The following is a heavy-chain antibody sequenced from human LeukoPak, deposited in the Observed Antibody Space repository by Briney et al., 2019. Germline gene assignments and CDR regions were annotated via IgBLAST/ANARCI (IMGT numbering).Heavy chain of an antibody. Sequence: PSETLSLTCTVSGGSISSYYWSWIRQPPGKGLEWIGYIYYSGSTNYNPSLKSRVTISVDTSKNQFSLKLSSVTAADTAVYYCASITPAIMDVWGKGTTVTVSS. CDR3: ASITPAIMDV. V-gene: IGHV4-59*12. CDR1: GGSISSYY. J-gene: IGHJ6*04. CDR2: IYYSGST.